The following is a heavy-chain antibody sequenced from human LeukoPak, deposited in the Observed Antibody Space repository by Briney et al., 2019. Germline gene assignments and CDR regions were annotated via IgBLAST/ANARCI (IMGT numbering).Heavy chain of an antibody. CDR1: GFTVSRYA. J-gene: IGHJ3*02. D-gene: IGHD6-19*01. CDR3: ARTKQWLVPNDAFDI. V-gene: IGHV3-23*01. Sequence: GGSLRLSCAAYGFTVSRYAMAWVRQTPGKGLEWVSGITSGGNTYYADSVKGRFTISRDTSKNTLYLQMNSLRAEDTAVYYCARTKQWLVPNDAFDIWGQGTMVTVSS. CDR2: ITSGGNT.